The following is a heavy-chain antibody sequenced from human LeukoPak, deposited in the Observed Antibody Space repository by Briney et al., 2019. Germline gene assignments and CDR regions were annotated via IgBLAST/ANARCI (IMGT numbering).Heavy chain of an antibody. D-gene: IGHD3-22*01. Sequence: GGSLRLSCAASGFTFSSYAMSWVRQAPGKGLEWVSAISGSGGSTYYADSVKGRFTISRDNSKNTLHLQVNSLRAEDTAVYYCAKDAKPYYYDSSGYYYAGAFDIWGQGTMVTVSS. J-gene: IGHJ3*02. CDR1: GFTFSSYA. V-gene: IGHV3-23*01. CDR3: AKDAKPYYYDSSGYYYAGAFDI. CDR2: ISGSGGST.